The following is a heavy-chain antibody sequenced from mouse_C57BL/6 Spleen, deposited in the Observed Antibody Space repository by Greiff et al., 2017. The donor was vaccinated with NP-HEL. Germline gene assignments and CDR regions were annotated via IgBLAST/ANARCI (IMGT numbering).Heavy chain of an antibody. J-gene: IGHJ2*01. CDR1: GYTFTDYY. Sequence: VQLQQSGPELVKPGASVKISCKASGYTFTDYYMNWVKQSHGKSLEWIGDINPNNGGTSYNQKFKGKATLTVDKSSSTAYMELRSLTSEDSAVYYCAQNYYGSSWGQGTTLTVSS. CDR3: AQNYYGSS. V-gene: IGHV1-26*01. D-gene: IGHD1-1*01. CDR2: INPNNGGT.